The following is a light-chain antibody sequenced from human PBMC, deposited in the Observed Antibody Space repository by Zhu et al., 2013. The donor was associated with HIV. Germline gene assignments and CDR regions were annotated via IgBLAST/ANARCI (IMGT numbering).Light chain of an antibody. CDR1: SSDIGGYKY. CDR2: EVS. Sequence: QSALTQPASVSGSPGQSITISCTGTSSDIGGYKYVYWYQQHPGTAPKLMIYEVSNRPSGVSNRFSGSKSSNTASLTISGLQAEDEADYYCNSHRSGTTLVLFGGGTTVTVL. J-gene: IGLJ2*01. CDR3: NSHRSGTTLVL. V-gene: IGLV2-14*01.